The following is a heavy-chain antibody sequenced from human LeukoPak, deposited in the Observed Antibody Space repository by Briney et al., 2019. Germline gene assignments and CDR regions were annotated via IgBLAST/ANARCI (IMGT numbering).Heavy chain of an antibody. CDR3: ATQKYDSSGYYDY. CDR2: INPNSGGT. V-gene: IGHV1-2*02. J-gene: IGHJ4*02. Sequence: ASVKVSCKASGYTFTGYYMHWVRQAPGQGLEWMGWINPNSGGTNYAQKFQGRVTMTRDTSISTAYMELSRLRSDDTAVYYCATQKYDSSGYYDYWGQGALVTVSS. D-gene: IGHD3-22*01. CDR1: GYTFTGYY.